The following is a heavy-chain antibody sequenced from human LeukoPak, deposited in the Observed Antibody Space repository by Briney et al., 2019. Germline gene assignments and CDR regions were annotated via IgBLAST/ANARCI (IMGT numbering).Heavy chain of an antibody. V-gene: IGHV3-23*01. CDR1: GFTLSSYA. CDR3: AKAQAVQLWVFDY. J-gene: IGHJ4*02. D-gene: IGHD5-18*01. Sequence: DPGGSLRLSCAASGFTLSSYAMSWVRQAPGKGLEWVSAISGSGGSTYYADSVKGRFTISRDNSKNTLYLQMNSLRAEDTAVYYCAKAQAVQLWVFDYWGQGTLVTVSS. CDR2: ISGSGGST.